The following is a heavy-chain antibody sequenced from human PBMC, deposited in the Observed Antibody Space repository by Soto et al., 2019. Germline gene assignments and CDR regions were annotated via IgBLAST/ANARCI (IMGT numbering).Heavy chain of an antibody. V-gene: IGHV4-31*03. CDR2: IYYSGST. CDR3: ARDNPYCSGGSCYSREYNWFDP. J-gene: IGHJ5*02. CDR1: GGSISSGGYY. D-gene: IGHD2-15*01. Sequence: QVQLQESGPGLVKPSQTLSLTCTVSGGSISSGGYYWSWIRQHPGKGLEWIGYIYYSGSTYYNPSLKIRVTISVDTSKNQFSLKLSSVTAADTAVYYCARDNPYCSGGSCYSREYNWFDPWGQGTLVTVSS.